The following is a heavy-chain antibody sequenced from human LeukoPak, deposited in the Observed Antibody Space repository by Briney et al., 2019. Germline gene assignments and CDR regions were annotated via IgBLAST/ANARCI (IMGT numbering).Heavy chain of an antibody. CDR2: IYYSGST. D-gene: IGHD3-22*01. J-gene: IGHJ5*02. CDR3: ARHSSGYTSWDWFDP. V-gene: IGHV4-59*08. Sequence: PSETLSLTCTVSGGSISSYYWSWIRQPPGKGLEWIGYIYYSGSTNYNPSLKSRVTISVDTSKNQFSLKLSSVTAADTAVYYCARHSSGYTSWDWFDPWGQGTLDTVSS. CDR1: GGSISSYY.